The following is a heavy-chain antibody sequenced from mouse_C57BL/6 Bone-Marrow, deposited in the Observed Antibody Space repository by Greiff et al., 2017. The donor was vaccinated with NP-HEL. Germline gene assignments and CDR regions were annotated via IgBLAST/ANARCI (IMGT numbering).Heavy chain of an antibody. J-gene: IGHJ3*01. CDR3: TGGLRIAY. CDR1: GYTFTDYE. Sequence: VQLQQSGAELVRPGASVTLSCKASGYTFTDYEMHWVKQTPVHGLEWIGAIDPETGGTAYNQKFKGKAILTADKSSSTAYMELRSLTSEDSAVYYCTGGLRIAYWGQGTLVTVSA. D-gene: IGHD1-1*01. CDR2: IDPETGGT. V-gene: IGHV1-15*01.